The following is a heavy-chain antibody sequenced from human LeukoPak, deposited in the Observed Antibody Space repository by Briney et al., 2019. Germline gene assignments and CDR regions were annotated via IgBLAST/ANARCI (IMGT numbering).Heavy chain of an antibody. J-gene: IGHJ3*02. CDR3: ARERGSGYDRAFDI. CDR2: IGTAGDT. D-gene: IGHD5-12*01. Sequence: GGSLRLSCAASGFTFSSYDMHWVRQATGKGLEWVSAIGTAGDTYYPGSVKGRFTISRENAKNSLYLQMNSLRAEDTAVYYCARERGSGYDRAFDIWGQGTMVTVSP. V-gene: IGHV3-13*01. CDR1: GFTFSSYD.